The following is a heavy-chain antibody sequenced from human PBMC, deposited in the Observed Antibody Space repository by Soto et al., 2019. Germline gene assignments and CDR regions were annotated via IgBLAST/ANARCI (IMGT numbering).Heavy chain of an antibody. D-gene: IGHD2-15*01. J-gene: IGHJ5*02. CDR2: ISPGSRYP. V-gene: IGHV3-11*06. CDR1: GFTFGDSY. Sequence: GGSLRLSCAGSGFTFGDSYMSWIRQAPGKGLEWLSYISPGSRYPAYADSVKGRFTISRDNAKRSLYLQMMSLTAEDTAIYYCGRGGCRGLFGPWGQGTMVTGSS. CDR3: GRGGCRGLFGP.